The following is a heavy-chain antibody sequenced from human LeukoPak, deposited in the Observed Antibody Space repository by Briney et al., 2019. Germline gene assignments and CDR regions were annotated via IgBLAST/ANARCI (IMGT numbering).Heavy chain of an antibody. Sequence: SETLSLTCTVSGGSISSSSYYWGWIRQPPGKGLEWIGSIYYSGSTYYNPSLKSRVTISVDTSKNQFSLKLSSVTAADTAVYYCARIQYYYDSSGYYLFYYYYYMDVWGKGTTVTVSS. CDR2: IYYSGST. D-gene: IGHD3-22*01. CDR3: ARIQYYYDSSGYYLFYYYYYMDV. V-gene: IGHV4-39*07. CDR1: GGSISSSSYY. J-gene: IGHJ6*03.